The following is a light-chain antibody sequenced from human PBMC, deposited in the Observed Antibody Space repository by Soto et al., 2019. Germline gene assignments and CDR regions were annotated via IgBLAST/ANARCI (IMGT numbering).Light chain of an antibody. J-gene: IGLJ1*01. CDR2: DVS. V-gene: IGLV2-11*01. Sequence: QSALTQPRSVSGSPGQSVTISCTGTSSDVGGYKYVSWYQQHPGKAPKLMIYDVSKRPSGVPDRFSGSQSGNTASLTISGLQAEDEADYYCCSFAGSYVFGTGTKLTVL. CDR1: SSDVGGYKY. CDR3: CSFAGSYV.